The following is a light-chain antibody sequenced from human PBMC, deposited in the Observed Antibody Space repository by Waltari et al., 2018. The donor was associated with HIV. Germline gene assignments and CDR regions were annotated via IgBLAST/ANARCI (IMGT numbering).Light chain of an antibody. CDR2: EVT. J-gene: IGLJ3*02. Sequence: QSALTQPPSASGSLGQSVTISCTGSSSDIGAYDSVSWFQQHPRSAPKLLLYEVTRLPATVSDRFSGSRSGSTAFLTVAGRQPDDEATYFCSSYGDSLRVLFGGGTNVTVL. V-gene: IGLV2-8*01. CDR1: SSDIGAYDS. CDR3: SSYGDSLRVL.